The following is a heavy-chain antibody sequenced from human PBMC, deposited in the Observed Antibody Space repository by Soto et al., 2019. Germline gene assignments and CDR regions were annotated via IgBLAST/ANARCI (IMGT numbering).Heavy chain of an antibody. Sequence: SETLCLTCTVSGGSIRSGDYYWSWIRQPPGKGLEWIGYIYYSGSNYYNPSLKSRVTISVDTSKNQFSLKLSSVTAADTAVYYCARGVGDPMARVVITIGLDYWGQGTLVTVSS. D-gene: IGHD3-22*01. V-gene: IGHV4-30-4*01. CDR3: ARGVGDPMARVVITIGLDY. CDR1: GGSIRSGDYY. J-gene: IGHJ4*02. CDR2: IYYSGSN.